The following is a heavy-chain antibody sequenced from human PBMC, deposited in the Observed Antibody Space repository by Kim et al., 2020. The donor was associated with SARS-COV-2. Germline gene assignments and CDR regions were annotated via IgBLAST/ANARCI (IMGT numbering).Heavy chain of an antibody. D-gene: IGHD3-22*01. J-gene: IGHJ4*02. CDR3: ASWCRYYYDTSGYADY. V-gene: IGHV3-7*01. CDR2: IKQDGSEK. Sequence: GGSLRLSCAASGFTFSSYWMSWVRQAPGKGLEWVANIKQDGSEKYYVDSVKGRFTISRDNAKNSLYLQMNSLRAEDTAVYYCASWCRYYYDTSGYADYWGQGALVTVSS. CDR1: GFTFSSYW.